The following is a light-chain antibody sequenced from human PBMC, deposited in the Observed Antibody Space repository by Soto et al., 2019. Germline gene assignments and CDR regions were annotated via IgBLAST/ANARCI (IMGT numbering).Light chain of an antibody. J-gene: IGLJ7*01. Sequence: QSALTQPRSVSGSPGQSVTISCTGTSSDVGTYDFVSWYQQHPGKAPRLMIFDVSERPSGVPDRFSGSKSATSASLAITGLQAEDEGDYYCQSYDSKLSGVVFGGGTKLTVL. CDR1: SSDVGTYDF. CDR3: QSYDSKLSGVV. V-gene: IGLV2-11*01. CDR2: DVS.